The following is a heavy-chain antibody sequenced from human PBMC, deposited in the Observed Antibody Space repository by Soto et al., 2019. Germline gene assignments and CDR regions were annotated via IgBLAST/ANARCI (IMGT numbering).Heavy chain of an antibody. J-gene: IGHJ4*02. D-gene: IGHD3-22*01. CDR3: EKEVYDSSNLDF. CDR1: GFTFATYA. CDR2: ISDSGGST. V-gene: IGHV3-23*01. Sequence: PGGSLRLSCVASGFTFATYAMSWVRQAPGKGLEWVSTISDSGGSTYYADSVKGRFTISRDNSKNTLYLQMNSLRAEDTAVYYCEKEVYDSSNLDFWVQGTVVTVSS.